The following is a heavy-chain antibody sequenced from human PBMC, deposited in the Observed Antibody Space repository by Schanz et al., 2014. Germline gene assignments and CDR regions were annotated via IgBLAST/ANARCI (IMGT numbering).Heavy chain of an antibody. J-gene: IGHJ4*02. D-gene: IGHD2-8*02. CDR3: AKTLFPGGTQTFGN. CDR2: FDAHDGRA. CDR1: GFSFSSYA. Sequence: EVHLLESGGGLVEPGAALGLSCAASGFSFSSYAMGWVRLARGKGLEWGSGFDAHDGRAYYADSAKGRFTISRDKSKSTVYVEMSSLRVEDTAVYYCAKTLFPGGTQTFGNWGRGTLXTVSS. V-gene: IGHV3-23*01.